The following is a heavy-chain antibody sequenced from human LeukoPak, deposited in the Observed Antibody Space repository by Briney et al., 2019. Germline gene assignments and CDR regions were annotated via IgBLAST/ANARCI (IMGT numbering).Heavy chain of an antibody. D-gene: IGHD2-15*01. CDR2: INHSGST. J-gene: IGHJ4*02. CDR1: GGSISSYY. V-gene: IGHV4-34*01. CDR3: ARLGALGYCSP. Sequence: SETLSLTCTVSGGSISSYYWSWIRQPPGKGLEWIGEINHSGSTNYNPSLKSRVTISVDTSKNQFSLKLSSVTAADTAVYYCARLGALGYCSPWGQGNLVTVSS.